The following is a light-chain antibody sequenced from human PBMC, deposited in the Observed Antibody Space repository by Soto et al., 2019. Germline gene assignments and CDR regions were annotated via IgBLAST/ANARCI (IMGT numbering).Light chain of an antibody. Sequence: QSVLTQPPSASGSPGQSVTISCTGTSSDVGGYNSVSWYQQHPGKAPKLMIYEVTKRPSGVPDRFSGSKSGNTASLTVSGLQAEDEADYYRSSHAGANKLVFGGGTKVTVL. CDR3: SSHAGANKLV. CDR1: SSDVGGYNS. CDR2: EVT. V-gene: IGLV2-8*01. J-gene: IGLJ2*01.